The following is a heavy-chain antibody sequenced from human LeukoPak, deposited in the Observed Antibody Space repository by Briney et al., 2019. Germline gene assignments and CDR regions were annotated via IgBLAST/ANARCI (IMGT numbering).Heavy chain of an antibody. J-gene: IGHJ4*02. CDR3: AREEDTAMVPFDY. V-gene: IGHV1-2*02. CDR2: INPNSGGT. CDR1: GYTFTGYY. D-gene: IGHD5-18*01. Sequence: ASVKVSCKASGYTFTGYYMHWVRQAPGQGLEWMGWINPNSGGTNYAQKFQGRVTMTRDTSISTAYMELSRLRSDDTAVYYCAREEDTAMVPFDYWGQGTLVTVPS.